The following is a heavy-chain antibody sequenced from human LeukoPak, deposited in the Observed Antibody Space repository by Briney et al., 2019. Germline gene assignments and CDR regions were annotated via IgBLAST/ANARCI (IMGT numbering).Heavy chain of an antibody. CDR3: AKDSLRERIVGSTTRGVNDY. CDR2: IWYDGRNK. J-gene: IGHJ4*02. V-gene: IGHV3-30*02. Sequence: GGSLRLSCAAPGFIFSSYGMHSVRQAPGKGLEWVEFIWYDGRNKYHADSGKGRFAISRDNSNNTLYLQMNSLRGEDTAVYYCAKDSLRERIVGSTTRGVNDYWGQGTLVTVSS. CDR1: GFIFSSYG. D-gene: IGHD1-26*01.